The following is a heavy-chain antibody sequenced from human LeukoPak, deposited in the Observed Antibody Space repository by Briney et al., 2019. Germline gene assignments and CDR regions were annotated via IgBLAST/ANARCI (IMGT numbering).Heavy chain of an antibody. V-gene: IGHV3-11*03. CDR3: ATVPGHGGWRSEDY. CDR2: ISSSSVYM. D-gene: IGHD6-19*01. J-gene: IGHJ4*02. CDR1: GFTFSDYY. Sequence: PGGSLRLSCAASGFTFSDYYMSWIRQAPGKGLEWVSYISSSSVYMHYADSVKGRFTISRDNAKNSVYLQMSGLRDEDTAVYYCATVPGHGGWRSEDYWGQGTLLTFSS.